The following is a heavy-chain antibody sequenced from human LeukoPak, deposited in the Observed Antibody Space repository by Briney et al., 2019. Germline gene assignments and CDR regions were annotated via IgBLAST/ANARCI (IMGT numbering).Heavy chain of an antibody. Sequence: ASVKVSCKASGYTFTSYDINWVRQATGQGLEWMGWMNPNSGNTGYSQKFQGRVTITRDTSASTAYMELSSLRSEDTAVYYCARDTDPGIAAAGTKLYNWFDPWGQGTLVTVSS. D-gene: IGHD6-13*01. CDR2: MNPNSGNT. CDR3: ARDTDPGIAAAGTKLYNWFDP. J-gene: IGHJ5*02. CDR1: GYTFTSYD. V-gene: IGHV1-8*01.